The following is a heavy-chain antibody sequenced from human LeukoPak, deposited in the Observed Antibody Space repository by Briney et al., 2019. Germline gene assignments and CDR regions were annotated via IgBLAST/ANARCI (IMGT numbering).Heavy chain of an antibody. D-gene: IGHD1-20*01. CDR3: ARITGIKRCFDY. J-gene: IGHJ4*02. CDR1: GGSISSYY. Sequence: PSETLSLTCTVSGGSISSYYWSWIRQPPGKGLEWIGYIYYSGSTNYNPSLKSRVTISVDTSKNQFSLKLSSVTAADTAVYYCARITGIKRCFDYWGQGTLVTVSS. V-gene: IGHV4-59*12. CDR2: IYYSGST.